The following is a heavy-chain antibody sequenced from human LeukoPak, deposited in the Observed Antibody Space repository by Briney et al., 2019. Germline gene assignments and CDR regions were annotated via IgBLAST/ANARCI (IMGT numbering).Heavy chain of an antibody. J-gene: IGHJ4*02. D-gene: IGHD6-13*01. CDR2: INPSGGST. CDR1: GYTFTSYY. V-gene: IGHV1-46*01. Sequence: ASVKVSCKASGYTFTSYYMHWVRQAPGQGLEWIGIINPSGGSTSYAQKFQGRVTMTRGTSTSTVYMELSSLRSEDTAVYYCASAIAAAGTWLDYWGQGTLVTVSS. CDR3: ASAIAAAGTWLDY.